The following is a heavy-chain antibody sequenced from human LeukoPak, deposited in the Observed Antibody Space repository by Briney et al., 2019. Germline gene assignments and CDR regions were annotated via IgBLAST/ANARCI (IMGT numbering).Heavy chain of an antibody. CDR1: GYSISSDYY. J-gene: IGHJ4*02. V-gene: IGHV4-38-2*02. Sequence: SETLSLTCTVSGYSISSDYYWGWIRQPPGKGLEWIGNIYHSGSTYYNPSLKSRVTISVDTSKNQFSLKLSSVTAADTAVYYCASRADYYNSSGYYYSFDYWGQGTLVTVSS. CDR3: ASRADYYNSSGYYYSFDY. D-gene: IGHD3-22*01. CDR2: IYHSGST.